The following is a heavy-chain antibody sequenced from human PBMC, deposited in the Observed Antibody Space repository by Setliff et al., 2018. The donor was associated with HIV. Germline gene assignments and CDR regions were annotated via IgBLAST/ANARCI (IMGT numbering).Heavy chain of an antibody. Sequence: VASVKVSCKASGYTFTSYYMHWVRQAPGQGLEWMGIINPSGGSTSYAQKFQGRVTMTRDTSTSTVYMELSSLRSEDTAAYYCASTSDLYSSGWYYAYWGQGTLVTVSS. J-gene: IGHJ4*02. CDR2: INPSGGST. V-gene: IGHV1-46*01. CDR1: GYTFTSYY. D-gene: IGHD6-19*01. CDR3: ASTSDLYSSGWYYAY.